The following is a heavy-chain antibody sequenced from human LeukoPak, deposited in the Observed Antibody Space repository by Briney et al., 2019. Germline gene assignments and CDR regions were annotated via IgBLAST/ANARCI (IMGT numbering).Heavy chain of an antibody. V-gene: IGHV1-69*06. D-gene: IGHD2-21*02. CDR1: GGTFSSYA. J-gene: IGHJ4*02. Sequence: ASVKVSCKASGGTFSSYAISWVRQAPGQGLEWMGGIIPIFGTANYAQKFRGRVTITADKSTSTAYMELSSLRSEDTAVYYCARCFQSGDCYSFDYWGQGTLVTVSS. CDR3: ARCFQSGDCYSFDY. CDR2: IIPIFGTA.